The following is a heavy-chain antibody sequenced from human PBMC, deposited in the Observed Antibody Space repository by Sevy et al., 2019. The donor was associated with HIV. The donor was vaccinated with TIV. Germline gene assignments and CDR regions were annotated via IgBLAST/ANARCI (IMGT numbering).Heavy chain of an antibody. CDR3: AKGGGVHYDPDEIGYYFYYYNMDV. J-gene: IGHJ6*03. CDR1: GFSFDSYG. Sequence: GGSLRLSCAVSGFSFDSYGMTWVRQAPGKGLEWVSGISGSGTRTYYADSVKGRFSISRDNSKNRLYLQMNSLRSEDTAVYYCAKGGGVHYDPDEIGYYFYYYNMDVWGKGTTVTVSS. CDR2: ISGSGTRT. V-gene: IGHV3-23*01. D-gene: IGHD3-22*01.